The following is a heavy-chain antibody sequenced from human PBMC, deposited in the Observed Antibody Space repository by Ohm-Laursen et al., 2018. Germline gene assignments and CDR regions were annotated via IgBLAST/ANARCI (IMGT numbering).Heavy chain of an antibody. CDR2: ISGSGGST. V-gene: IGHV3-23*01. J-gene: IGHJ3*02. Sequence: LRLSCAASGFTFSSYAMSWVRQTPGKSLECISTISGSGGSTYYADSVKGRFTISRDNSKNTLYLQMNSLRAEDTAVYYCAKGFSGWYLGAFDIWGQGTMVTVSS. CDR3: AKGFSGWYLGAFDI. CDR1: GFTFSSYA. D-gene: IGHD6-19*01.